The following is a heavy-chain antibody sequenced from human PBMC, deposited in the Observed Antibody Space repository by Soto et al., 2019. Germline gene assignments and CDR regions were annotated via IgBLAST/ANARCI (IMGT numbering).Heavy chain of an antibody. Sequence: EVQLVESGGGLVQPGGSLRLSCAASGFTFSSYDMHWVRQATGKGLEWVSAIGTAGDTYYPGSVKGRFTISRENAKNSLYRQMNSLRAGDTAVYYCARGWDGSGWQAFDIWGQGTMVTVSS. V-gene: IGHV3-13*01. D-gene: IGHD6-19*01. CDR2: IGTAGDT. J-gene: IGHJ3*02. CDR3: ARGWDGSGWQAFDI. CDR1: GFTFSSYD.